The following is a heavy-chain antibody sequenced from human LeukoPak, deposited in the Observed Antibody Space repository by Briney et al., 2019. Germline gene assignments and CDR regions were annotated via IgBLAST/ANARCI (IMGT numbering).Heavy chain of an antibody. D-gene: IGHD2-15*01. CDR3: AKDIEAAPSADAFDI. J-gene: IGHJ3*02. V-gene: IGHV3-43*01. Sequence: GGSLRLSCAASGFTFDDYTMHWVRQAPGKGLEWVSLISWDGGSTYYADSVKGRFTISRDNSKNSLYLQMNSLRTEDTALYYCAKDIEAAPSADAFDIWGQGPMVTVSS. CDR1: GFTFDDYT. CDR2: ISWDGGST.